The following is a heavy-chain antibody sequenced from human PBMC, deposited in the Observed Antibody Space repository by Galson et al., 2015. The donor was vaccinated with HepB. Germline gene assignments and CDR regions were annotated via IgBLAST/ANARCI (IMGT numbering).Heavy chain of an antibody. J-gene: IGHJ3*02. D-gene: IGHD3-22*01. CDR2: IIPIFGTA. CDR3: ARGGYDSSGLHAIDI. Sequence: SVKVSCKASGGTFSSYAISWVRQAPGQGLEWMGGIIPIFGTANYAQKFQGRVTITADESTSTAYMELRRLRYEDTAVYYCARGGYDSSGLHAIDIWGQGTKVTVSS. CDR1: GGTFSSYA. V-gene: IGHV1-69*13.